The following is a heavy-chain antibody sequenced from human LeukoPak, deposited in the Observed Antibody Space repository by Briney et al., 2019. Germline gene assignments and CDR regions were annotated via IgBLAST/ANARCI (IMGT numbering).Heavy chain of an antibody. J-gene: IGHJ6*02. V-gene: IGHV3-53*01. CDR3: ARGISRYYGMDV. CDR2: IYSGGST. CDR1: GFTFSSYA. Sequence: GGSLRLSCAASGFTFSSYAMSWVRQAPGKGLEWVSVIYSGGSTYYADSVKGRFTISRDNSKNTLYLQMNSLRAEDTAVYYCARGISRYYGMDVWGQGTTVTVSS.